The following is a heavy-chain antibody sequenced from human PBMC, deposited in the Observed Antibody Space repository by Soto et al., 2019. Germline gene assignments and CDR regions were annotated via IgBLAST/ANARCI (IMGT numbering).Heavy chain of an antibody. CDR3: ARGGVDYYDSSGYYFSPYYFDY. V-gene: IGHV4-30-2*01. J-gene: IGHJ4*02. CDR2: IYHSGST. Sequence: QLQLQESGSGLVKPSQTLSLTCAVSGGSISSGGYSWSWIRQPPGKGLEWIGYIYHSGSTYYNPSLKSRVTLAVDRSTNRFSLKLSSVTAADTAVYYCARGGVDYYDSSGYYFSPYYFDYWGQGTLVTVSS. CDR1: GGSISSGGYS. D-gene: IGHD3-22*01.